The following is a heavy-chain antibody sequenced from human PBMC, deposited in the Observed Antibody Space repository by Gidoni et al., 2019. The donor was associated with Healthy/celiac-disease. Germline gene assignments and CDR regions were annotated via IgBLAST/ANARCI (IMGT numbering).Heavy chain of an antibody. D-gene: IGHD4-17*01. CDR3: ARDVITVTTLYAFDI. V-gene: IGHV4-61*02. J-gene: IGHJ3*02. Sequence: QVQLQETGPGLVKPSQTLSLTCTVSGVSISSGSYYWSWIRQPAGKGLEWIGRIYTSGSTNYNPSLKSRVTISVDTSKNQFSLKLSSVTAADTAVYYCARDVITVTTLYAFDIWGQGTMVTVSS. CDR1: GVSISSGSYY. CDR2: IYTSGST.